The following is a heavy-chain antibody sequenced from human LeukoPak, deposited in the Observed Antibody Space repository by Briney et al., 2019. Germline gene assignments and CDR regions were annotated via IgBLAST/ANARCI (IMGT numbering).Heavy chain of an antibody. D-gene: IGHD1-26*01. CDR1: GYSFINYW. V-gene: IGHV5-51*01. CDR2: IYPGDPDT. J-gene: IGHJ3*02. Sequence: GESLKISCKGSGYSFINYWIGWVRQMPGKGLEWMGIIYPGDPDTRYSPSFQGQVTISADKSISTAYLQWSSLEASDTAMYYCARESGSYGFEIWGQGTMVTVSS. CDR3: ARESGSYGFEI.